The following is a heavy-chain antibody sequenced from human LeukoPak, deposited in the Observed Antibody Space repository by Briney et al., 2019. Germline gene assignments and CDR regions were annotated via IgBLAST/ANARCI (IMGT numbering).Heavy chain of an antibody. CDR3: ARRPRGNWFDP. CDR2: MNPNSGNT. CDR1: GYTFTSYD. J-gene: IGHJ5*02. D-gene: IGHD3-16*01. V-gene: IGHV1-8*01. Sequence: ASVKVSCKASGYTFTSYDINWVRQAPGQGLEWMGWMNPNSGNTGYAQKLQGRVTITRNTSISTDYIELSSLRSEETAVYYCARRPRGNWFDPWGQGPLVTVSS.